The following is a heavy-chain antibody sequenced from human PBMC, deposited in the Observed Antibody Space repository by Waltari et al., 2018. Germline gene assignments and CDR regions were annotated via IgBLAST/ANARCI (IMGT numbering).Heavy chain of an antibody. Sequence: QVQLQQWGAGLLKPSETLSLTCAAYGGSFSGSYWRWTRQPPGKGLEWIGEINHSGSTNYNPSLKSRVTISVDTSKNQFSLKLSSVTAADTAVYYCARDYDILTGYGYWGQGTLVTVSS. CDR2: INHSGST. CDR3: ARDYDILTGYGY. CDR1: GGSFSGSY. J-gene: IGHJ4*02. D-gene: IGHD3-9*01. V-gene: IGHV4-34*01.